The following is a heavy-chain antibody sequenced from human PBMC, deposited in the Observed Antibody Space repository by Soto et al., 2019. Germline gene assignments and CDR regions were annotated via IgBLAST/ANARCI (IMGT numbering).Heavy chain of an antibody. Sequence: PGESLKISCKGSGYSFTSYWISWVRQMPGKGLEWMGRIDPSDSYTNYSPSFQGHVTISADKSTSTAYLQWSSLKASDTAMYYCARPKGETDPRYYYYGMDVWGQGTTVTVSS. CDR1: GYSFTSYW. CDR2: IDPSDSYT. CDR3: ARPKGETDPRYYYYGMDV. D-gene: IGHD2-21*01. V-gene: IGHV5-10-1*01. J-gene: IGHJ6*02.